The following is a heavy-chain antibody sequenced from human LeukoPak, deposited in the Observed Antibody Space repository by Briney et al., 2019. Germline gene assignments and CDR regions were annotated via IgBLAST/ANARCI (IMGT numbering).Heavy chain of an antibody. Sequence: GESLKISCQGSGYRFTGQWIGWVRQTPGKGLEWMGIIYPGDSETRYSPSFQSQVTISADESITTAYLQWSSLKASDTAIYYCVRLLGGGSYFHGCDYWGQGTLVTVSS. CDR3: VRLLGGGSYFHGCDY. CDR1: GYRFTGQW. CDR2: IYPGDSET. J-gene: IGHJ4*02. V-gene: IGHV5-51*01. D-gene: IGHD2-15*01.